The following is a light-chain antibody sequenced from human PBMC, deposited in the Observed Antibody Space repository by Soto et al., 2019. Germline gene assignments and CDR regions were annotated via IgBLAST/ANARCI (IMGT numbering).Light chain of an antibody. V-gene: IGKV1-27*01. CDR3: QKYNTVPAT. J-gene: IGKJ5*01. CDR2: SAS. CDR1: QGIGNS. Sequence: DIQMTQSPPSLSASVGDRVTITCRASQGIGNSLAWYQQKPGTVPKLLIYSASTLQSGVPSRFSGSGSGKDFTLTISSLQPEDVAAYYCQKYNTVPATFGQGTRLEIK.